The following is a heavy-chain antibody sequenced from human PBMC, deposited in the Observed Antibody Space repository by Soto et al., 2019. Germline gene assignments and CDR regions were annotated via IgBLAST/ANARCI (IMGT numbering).Heavy chain of an antibody. J-gene: IGHJ4*02. V-gene: IGHV1-3*01. D-gene: IGHD6-19*01. CDR2: INAGNGNT. CDR3: ARRSYSSGWGFDY. Sequence: QVQLVQSGAEVKKPGASVKVSCKASGYTFTDYAMHWVRQAPGQGLEWMGWINAGNGNTKYSQNLQGRVTITRDISASTAYMELSSLRSEDTAVYYCARRSYSSGWGFDYWGQGTLVTVSS. CDR1: GYTFTDYA.